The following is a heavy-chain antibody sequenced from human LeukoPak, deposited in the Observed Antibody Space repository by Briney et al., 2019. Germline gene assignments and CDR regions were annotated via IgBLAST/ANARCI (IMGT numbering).Heavy chain of an antibody. CDR3: AREILGSWYENWFVA. J-gene: IGHJ5*02. D-gene: IGHD6-13*01. V-gene: IGHV1-8*01. Sequence: ASVKVSCKASGYTFTSYDINWVRQATGQGLEWMGWMNPNSGNTGYAQKFQGRVTITRNTSISTAYMQLSSLRSEDTAVYYCAREILGSWYENWFVAWGQGALVIVFS. CDR1: GYTFTSYD. CDR2: MNPNSGNT.